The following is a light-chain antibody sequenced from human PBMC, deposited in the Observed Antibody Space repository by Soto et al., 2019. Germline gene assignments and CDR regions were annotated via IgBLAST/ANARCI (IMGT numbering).Light chain of an antibody. CDR2: GAS. CDR3: QQYGDWPRT. V-gene: IGKV3-15*01. CDR1: ESVRTS. J-gene: IGKJ1*01. Sequence: VLTQSPATLSVSPGERVTLSCRASESVRTSLAWYQHKPGRSPSLLMYGASNRATGVPDRFSGSGSGTDFTLTITSLQSDDLAIYYCQQYGDWPRTFGQGTKLEIK.